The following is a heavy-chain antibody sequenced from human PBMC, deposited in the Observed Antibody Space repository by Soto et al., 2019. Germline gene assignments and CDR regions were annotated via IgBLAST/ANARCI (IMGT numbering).Heavy chain of an antibody. CDR2: IWYDGSNK. V-gene: IGHV3-33*01. CDR1: GFTFSSYG. J-gene: IGHJ4*02. D-gene: IGHD1-26*01. Sequence: XGSLRLSCAASGFTFSSYGMHWVRQAPGKGLEWVAVIWYDGSNKHYADPVKGRFTISRDNSKNTLSLQMNSLRAEDTAIYYCARDIDWYSNSSGFDNWGQGTLVTVSS. CDR3: ARDIDWYSNSSGFDN.